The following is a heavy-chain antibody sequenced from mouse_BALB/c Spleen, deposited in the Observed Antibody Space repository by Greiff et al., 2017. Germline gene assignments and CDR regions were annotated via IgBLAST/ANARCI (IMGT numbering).Heavy chain of an antibody. J-gene: IGHJ3*01. CDR2: INPYNDGT. CDR3: ARSYDGYTWFAY. Sequence: EVKLMESGPELVKPGASVKMSCKASGYTFTSYVMHWVKQKPGQGLEWIGYINPYNDGTKYNEKFKGKATLTSDKSSSTAYMELSSLTSEDSAVYYCARSYDGYTWFAYWGQGTVVTVSA. CDR1: GYTFTSYV. D-gene: IGHD2-3*01. V-gene: IGHV1-14*01.